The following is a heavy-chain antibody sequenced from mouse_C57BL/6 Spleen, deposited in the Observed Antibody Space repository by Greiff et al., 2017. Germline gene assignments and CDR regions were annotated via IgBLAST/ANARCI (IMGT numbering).Heavy chain of an antibody. Sequence: QVQLQQPGAELVKPGASVKLSCKASGYTFTSYWMHWVKQRPGQGLEWIGMIHPNSGSTNYNEKFKSKATLTVDKSSSTAYMQLSSLTSGDSAVYFRATNWESGRAMDHWGQGTSGTGSS. J-gene: IGHJ4*01. CDR3: ATNWESGRAMDH. CDR2: IHPNSGST. V-gene: IGHV1-64*01. D-gene: IGHD1-3*01. CDR1: GYTFTSYW.